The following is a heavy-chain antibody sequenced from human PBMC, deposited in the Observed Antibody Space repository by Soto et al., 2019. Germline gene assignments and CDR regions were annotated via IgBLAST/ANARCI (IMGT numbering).Heavy chain of an antibody. CDR1: GYTFTSYG. V-gene: IGHV1-18*04. J-gene: IGHJ4*02. Sequence: ASVKVSCKASGYTFTSYGISWVRQAPGQGLEWMGWISAYNGNTNYAQKLQGRVTMTTDTSTSTAYMELRSLRSDDTAVYYCARDRTYYYDSSGYQHFDYWDQGTLVTVSS. CDR3: ARDRTYYYDSSGYQHFDY. CDR2: ISAYNGNT. D-gene: IGHD3-22*01.